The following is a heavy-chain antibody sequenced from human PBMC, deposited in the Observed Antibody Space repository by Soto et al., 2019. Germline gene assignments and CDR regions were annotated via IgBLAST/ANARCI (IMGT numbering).Heavy chain of an antibody. J-gene: IGHJ4*02. V-gene: IGHV3-64D*08. Sequence: GGSLRLSCSASGFTFSSYAMHWVRQAPGKGLEYVSAISSNGGSTYYADSVKGRFTISRDNSKNTLYLQMSSLRAEDTAVYYCVKDGRRWLQFSFQAYPALDYWGQGTLVTVSS. D-gene: IGHD5-12*01. CDR3: VKDGRRWLQFSFQAYPALDY. CDR1: GFTFSSYA. CDR2: ISSNGGST.